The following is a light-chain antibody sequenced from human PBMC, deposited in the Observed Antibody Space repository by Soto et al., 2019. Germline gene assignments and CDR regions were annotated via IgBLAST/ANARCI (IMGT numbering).Light chain of an antibody. CDR3: SSYTSSSTYV. J-gene: IGLJ1*01. Sequence: QSALTQPASVSGSPGQSLTISCTGTTSDVGVYNYVSWYQQHPGKAPKLMIYEVSYRPSGVSNRFSGSKSGNTASLTISGLQAEDEADYYCSSYTSSSTYVFGTGTKLTVL. CDR1: TSDVGVYNY. V-gene: IGLV2-14*01. CDR2: EVS.